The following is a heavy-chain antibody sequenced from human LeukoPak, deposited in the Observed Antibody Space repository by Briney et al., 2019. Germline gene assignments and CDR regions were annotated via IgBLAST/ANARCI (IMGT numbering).Heavy chain of an antibody. J-gene: IGHJ4*02. CDR3: VTAPTRTYSVY. D-gene: IGHD2-15*01. Sequence: GGTLRLSCAASGFSYSDYYMSWIRHAPAKGLEWVSYMRSSGDNIHHADSVKGRCTISRDNAKNSLFLQMNSLRAEDTAVYYCVTAPTRTYSVYWGQGTLVTVSS. CDR1: GFSYSDYY. CDR2: MRSSGDNI. V-gene: IGHV3-11*04.